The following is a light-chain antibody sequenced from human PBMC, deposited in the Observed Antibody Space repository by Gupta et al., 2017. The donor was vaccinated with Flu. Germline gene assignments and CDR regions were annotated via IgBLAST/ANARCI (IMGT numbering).Light chain of an antibody. CDR1: SSNIGSNP. V-gene: IGLV1-44*01. CDR2: SEN. CDR3: ETWDDRLNVWV. Sequence: RVTMSCSGRSSNIGSNPVNWFQQLPGTAPKLLMFSENQRPSGVPDRFSGSRSGTSASLDITGLQSDDEAVYYCETWDDRLNVWVFGGGTTMTVL. J-gene: IGLJ3*02.